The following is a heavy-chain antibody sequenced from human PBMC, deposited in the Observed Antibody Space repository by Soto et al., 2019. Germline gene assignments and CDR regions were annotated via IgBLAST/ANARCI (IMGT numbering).Heavy chain of an antibody. CDR2: IYPGDSDT. D-gene: IGHD1-20*01. Sequence: GESLKISCKGSGYSFTSYWIGWVRQMPGKGLEWMGIIYPGDSDTRYSPSFQGQVTISADKSISTAYLQWSSLRASDTAMYYCARLPLPRCNWNYDYGMDVWGQGTTVTVSS. CDR3: ARLPLPRCNWNYDYGMDV. CDR1: GYSFTSYW. J-gene: IGHJ6*02. V-gene: IGHV5-51*01.